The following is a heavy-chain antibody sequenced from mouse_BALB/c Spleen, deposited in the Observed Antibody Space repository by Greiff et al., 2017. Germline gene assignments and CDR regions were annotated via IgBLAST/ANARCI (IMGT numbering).Heavy chain of an antibody. D-gene: IGHD3-3*01. J-gene: IGHJ2*01. Sequence: EVQGVESGPGLVKPSQSLSLTCTVTGYSITSDYAWNWIRQFPGNKLEWMGYISYSGSTSYNPSLKSRISITRDTSKNQFFLQLNSVTTEDTATYYCARSLRGRGNWGQGTTLTVSS. V-gene: IGHV3-2*02. CDR3: ARSLRGRGN. CDR1: GYSITSDYA. CDR2: ISYSGST.